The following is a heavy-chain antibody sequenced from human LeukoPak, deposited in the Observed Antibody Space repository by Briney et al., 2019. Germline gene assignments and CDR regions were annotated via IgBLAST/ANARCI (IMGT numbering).Heavy chain of an antibody. CDR2: INPNSGGT. V-gene: IGHV1-2*02. CDR1: GYTFTGYY. Sequence: ASVKVSCKASGYTFTGYYMHWVRQAPGQGLERMGWINPNSGGTNYAQKFQGRVTMTRDTSISTAYMELSRPRSDDTAVYYCASSVVSSGWYAVDYWGQGTLVTVSS. CDR3: ASSVVSSGWYAVDY. D-gene: IGHD6-19*01. J-gene: IGHJ4*02.